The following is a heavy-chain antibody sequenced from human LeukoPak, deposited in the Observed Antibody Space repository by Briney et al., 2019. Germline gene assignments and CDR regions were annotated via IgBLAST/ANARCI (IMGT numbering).Heavy chain of an antibody. V-gene: IGHV4-59*01. D-gene: IGHD6-13*01. CDR2: IYYSGST. J-gene: IGHJ5*02. CDR1: GGSISSYY. Sequence: SETLSLTCTVSGGSISSYYWSWLRQPPGKGLEWIGYIYYSGSTNYNPSLKSRVTISVGTSKNQFSLKLSSVTAADTAVYYCARGFSSSWYNPWGQGTLVTVSS. CDR3: ARGFSSSWYNP.